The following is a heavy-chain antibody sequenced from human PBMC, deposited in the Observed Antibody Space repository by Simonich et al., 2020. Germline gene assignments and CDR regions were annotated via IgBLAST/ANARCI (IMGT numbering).Heavy chain of an antibody. V-gene: IGHV3-23*01. Sequence: GGGLVQPGGSLRLSCAASGFTFSSYAMSWVRQAPGKGLEWVSAMSGSGGSTYYADSVKGRFTISRDNSKNKLYLQMNSLRAEDTAVYYCAKDLGERITMIVVVIDAFDIWGQGTMVTVSS. CDR2: MSGSGGST. CDR3: AKDLGERITMIVVVIDAFDI. D-gene: IGHD3-22*01. CDR1: GFTFSSYA. J-gene: IGHJ3*02.